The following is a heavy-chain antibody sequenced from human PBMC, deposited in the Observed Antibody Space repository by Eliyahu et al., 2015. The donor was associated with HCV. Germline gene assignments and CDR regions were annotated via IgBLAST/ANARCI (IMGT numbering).Heavy chain of an antibody. D-gene: IGHD6-13*01. CDR3: ARIRMGGIAAAGLGDYFDY. CDR1: GFSLSNARMG. Sequence: QVTLKESGPVLVKPTETLTLTCTVSGFSLSNARMGVSWIRQPPGKALEWLAHIFSNDEKSYSTSLKSRLTISKDTSKSQVVLTMTNMDPVDTATYYCARIRMGGIAAAGLGDYFDYWGQGTLVTVSS. J-gene: IGHJ4*02. V-gene: IGHV2-26*01. CDR2: IFSNDEK.